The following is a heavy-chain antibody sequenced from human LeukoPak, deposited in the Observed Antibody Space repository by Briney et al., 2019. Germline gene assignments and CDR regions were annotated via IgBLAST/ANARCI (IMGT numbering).Heavy chain of an antibody. CDR2: MNPNSGDT. CDR1: GYTFTIYH. J-gene: IGHJ6*03. D-gene: IGHD3-9*01. Sequence: ASVKVSCKASGYTFTIYHINWVRQATGQGLEWMGWMNPNSGDTGYAQKFQGRVSIARNTSISTAYMELSSLISDDTAVYYCARAPGYDILTGYYFYYYYYMDVWGKGTTVTVSS. CDR3: ARAPGYDILTGYYFYYYYYMDV. V-gene: IGHV1-8*03.